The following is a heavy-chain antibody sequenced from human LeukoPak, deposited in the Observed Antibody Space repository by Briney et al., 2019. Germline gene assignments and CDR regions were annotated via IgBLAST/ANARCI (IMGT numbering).Heavy chain of an antibody. CDR3: ANLIAEDFDY. J-gene: IGHJ4*02. D-gene: IGHD3-16*02. CDR2: ISGSGGST. CDR1: GFTFSSYA. V-gene: IGHV3-23*01. Sequence: PGGSLRLSCAASGFTFSSYAMSWVRQAPGEGLEWVSAISGSGGSTYYADSVKGRFTISRDNSKNTLYLQMNSLRAEDTAVYYCANLIAEDFDYWGQGTLVSVSS.